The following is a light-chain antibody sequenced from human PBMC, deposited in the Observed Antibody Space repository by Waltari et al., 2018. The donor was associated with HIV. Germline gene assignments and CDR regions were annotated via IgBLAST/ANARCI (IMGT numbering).Light chain of an antibody. CDR1: SHNVRNPG. Sequence: QAGLTQPPSVSKGLRQTATLTCTGNSHNVRNPGAAWLQQHQGHPPKLLSYRNNNRPSGISERLSASRSGNTASLTITGLQPEDEADYYCSAWDSSLSAWVFGGGTKLTVL. J-gene: IGLJ3*02. CDR2: RNN. V-gene: IGLV10-54*01. CDR3: SAWDSSLSAWV.